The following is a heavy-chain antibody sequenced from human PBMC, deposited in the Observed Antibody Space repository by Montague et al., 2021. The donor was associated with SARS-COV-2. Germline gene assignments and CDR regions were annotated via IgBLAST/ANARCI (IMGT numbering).Heavy chain of an antibody. V-gene: IGHV4-59*01. CDR3: ARRGLGYCSGGSCPNALDI. Sequence: SETLSLTCTVSGGSISSYYWSWIRQPPGKGLEWIGYINYSGSTNYNPSLKSRVTISVDTSKNQFSLKLSSVTAADTAVYYCARRGLGYCSGGSCPNALDIWGQGTRVTVSS. J-gene: IGHJ3*02. CDR2: INYSGST. D-gene: IGHD2-15*01. CDR1: GGSISSYY.